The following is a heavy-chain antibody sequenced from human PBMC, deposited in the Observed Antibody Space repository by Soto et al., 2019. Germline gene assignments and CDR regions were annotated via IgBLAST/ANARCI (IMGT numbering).Heavy chain of an antibody. CDR1: GGSIISSTYY. J-gene: IGHJ4*02. Sequence: QLQLQESGPGLVKPLETLSLTCTVSGGSIISSTYYWGWIRQPPGKGLEWIGSIYHSGNTYYNPSLKSRVTISVDTSKKQVTLRLSSVTAADTAIYYCARLFQGVLPPDSWGQGTLVTVSS. V-gene: IGHV4-39*01. D-gene: IGHD3-10*01. CDR2: IYHSGNT. CDR3: ARLFQGVLPPDS.